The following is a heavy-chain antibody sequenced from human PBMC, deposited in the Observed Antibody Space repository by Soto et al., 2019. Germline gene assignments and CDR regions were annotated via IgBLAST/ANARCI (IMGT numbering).Heavy chain of an antibody. CDR1: GFALATSGVG. V-gene: IGHV2-5*02. CDR3: GHYDIWSGVN. CDR2: LSSDDDK. J-gene: IGHJ4*02. Sequence: QVTLKESGPPLVMPTQTLTLTFTFYGFALATSGVGVGWIRQAPGKAPEWLALLSSDDDKRYRPSLKTRLTSPKDSSKNPVVLTMTNLEPVDTAAYPCGHYDIWSGVNWGPGTLVTVSS. D-gene: IGHD3-3*01.